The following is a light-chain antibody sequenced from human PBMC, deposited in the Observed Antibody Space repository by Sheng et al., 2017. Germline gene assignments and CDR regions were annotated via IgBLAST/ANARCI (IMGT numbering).Light chain of an antibody. Sequence: EIVLTQSPATLSLSPGERATLSCRASQSVSSYLAWYQQKPGQAPRLLFYGASTRATGVPDRFSGSGSGTDFTLTISRLEPEDFAVYYCQQYGSSPYSFGQGTKLEIK. CDR3: QQYGSSPYS. V-gene: IGKV3-20*01. CDR2: GAS. CDR1: QSVSSY. J-gene: IGKJ2*03.